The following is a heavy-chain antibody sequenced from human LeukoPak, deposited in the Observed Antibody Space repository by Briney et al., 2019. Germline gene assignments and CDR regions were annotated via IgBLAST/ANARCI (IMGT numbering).Heavy chain of an antibody. CDR1: GGSISSYY. D-gene: IGHD3-10*01. CDR2: IYTSGST. J-gene: IGHJ6*03. V-gene: IGHV4-4*07. Sequence: SSETLSLTCTVSGGSISSYYWSWIRQPAGKGLEWIGRIYTSGSTNYNPSLRSRVTISVDTSKNQFSLKLSSVTAADTAVYYCARAPAFGSGTRGYYYYYMDVWGKGTTVTVSS. CDR3: ARAPAFGSGTRGYYYYYMDV.